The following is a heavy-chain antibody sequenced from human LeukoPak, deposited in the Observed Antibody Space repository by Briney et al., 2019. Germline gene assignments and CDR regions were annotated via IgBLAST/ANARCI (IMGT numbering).Heavy chain of an antibody. CDR3: ARGGQNVDIVATIWLDY. J-gene: IGHJ4*02. Sequence: ASVKVSCKAYRYTFTSYDINWVRQATGQGLEWMGWMNPNSGNTGYAQKFQGRVTMTRDTSTGTAYMELSSLRSEDTAVYYCARGGQNVDIVATIWLDYWGQGTLVTVSS. V-gene: IGHV1-8*01. D-gene: IGHD5-12*01. CDR1: RYTFTSYD. CDR2: MNPNSGNT.